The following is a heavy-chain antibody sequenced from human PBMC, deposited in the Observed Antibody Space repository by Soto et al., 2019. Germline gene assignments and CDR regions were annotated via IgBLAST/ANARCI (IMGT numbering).Heavy chain of an antibody. D-gene: IGHD4-17*01. Sequence: GGSLRLSCAASGFTFSSYWMHWVRQAPGKGLVWVSRINSDGSSTSYADSVKGRFTISRDNAKNTLYLQMNSLRAEDTAVYYCARERYYGHHFDYWGQGSLVTVSS. CDR3: ARERYYGHHFDY. J-gene: IGHJ4*02. CDR2: INSDGSST. CDR1: GFTFSSYW. V-gene: IGHV3-74*01.